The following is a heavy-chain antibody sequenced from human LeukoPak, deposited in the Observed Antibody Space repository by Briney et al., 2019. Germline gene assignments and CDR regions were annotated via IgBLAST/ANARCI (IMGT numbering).Heavy chain of an antibody. V-gene: IGHV3-23*01. CDR2: ISGSGGST. Sequence: GGSLRLSCAASGFTFSSYAKSWVRQAPGKGLEWVSAISGSGGSTYYADSVKGRFTISRDNSKNTLYLQMNSLRAEDTAVYYCAKDRRGSFWFDPWGQGTLVTVSS. CDR1: GFTFSSYA. CDR3: AKDRRGSFWFDP. J-gene: IGHJ5*02.